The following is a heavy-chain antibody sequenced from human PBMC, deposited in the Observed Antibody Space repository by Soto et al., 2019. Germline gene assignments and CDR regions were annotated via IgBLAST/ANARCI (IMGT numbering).Heavy chain of an antibody. CDR3: AKEGASSWYFFDY. Sequence: GGSLRLSCAASGFTFSSYAMNWVRQPPGKGLEWVSTISGSGGGAYYADSVKGRFTISRDNSKNTLYLQMSSLRAEDTAIYYCAKEGASSWYFFDYWGQGTLVTVSS. CDR1: GFTFSSYA. D-gene: IGHD6-13*01. J-gene: IGHJ4*02. V-gene: IGHV3-23*01. CDR2: ISGSGGGA.